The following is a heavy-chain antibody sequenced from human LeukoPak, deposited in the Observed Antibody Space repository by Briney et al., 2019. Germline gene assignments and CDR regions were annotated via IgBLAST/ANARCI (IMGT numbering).Heavy chain of an antibody. CDR2: ISYSGRT. CDR3: ARVVNYYFYMDV. J-gene: IGHJ6*03. Sequence: SETLSLTCTVSDDSMNSYYWSWIRQPPGKGLEWIGYISYSGRTSHDASLKSRVTISIDTSKNQFSLKLNSVTAADTAVYYCARVVNYYFYMDVWGKGTTVTVSS. CDR1: DDSMNSYY. V-gene: IGHV4-59*01. D-gene: IGHD2-21*01.